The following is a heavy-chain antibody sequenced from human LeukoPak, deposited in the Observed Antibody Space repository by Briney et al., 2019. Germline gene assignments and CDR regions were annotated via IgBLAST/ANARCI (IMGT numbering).Heavy chain of an antibody. D-gene: IGHD6-13*01. CDR1: GYSISSGYY. Sequence: SETLSLTCTVSGYSISSGYYWGWIRQPPGKGLEWIGSIYHSGSTYYNPSLKSRVTISVDTSKNQFSLKLSSVTAADTAVYYCARSQPGYSSSWRFDYWGQGTLVTVSS. J-gene: IGHJ4*02. CDR3: ARSQPGYSSSWRFDY. CDR2: IYHSGST. V-gene: IGHV4-38-2*02.